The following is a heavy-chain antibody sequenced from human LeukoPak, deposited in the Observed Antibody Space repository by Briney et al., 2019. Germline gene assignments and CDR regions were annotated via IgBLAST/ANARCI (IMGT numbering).Heavy chain of an antibody. D-gene: IGHD4-17*01. CDR2: INWNGGST. V-gene: IGHV3-20*04. CDR1: GFTFDDYG. Sequence: GGSLRLSCAASGFTFDDYGMSWVRQAPGKGLEWVSAINWNGGSTGYAGSVKGRFTISRDNAKNSLYLQMNSLRAKDTALYYCARVPKNDYGDYGWFDPWGQGTLVTVSS. CDR3: ARVPKNDYGDYGWFDP. J-gene: IGHJ5*02.